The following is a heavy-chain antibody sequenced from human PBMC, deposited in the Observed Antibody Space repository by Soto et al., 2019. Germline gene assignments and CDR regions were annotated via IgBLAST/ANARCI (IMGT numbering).Heavy chain of an antibody. CDR3: VRHSWNDKNFDY. V-gene: IGHV3-23*01. J-gene: IGHJ4*02. D-gene: IGHD1-1*01. Sequence: GGSLRLSCAASGFTFSSYAMSWVRQAPGKGLEWVSAISGSGGSTYYADSVKGRFTISRDNSKNTLYLQMNSLRVEDTAVYYCVRHSWNDKNFDYWGQGTLVTVSS. CDR2: ISGSGGST. CDR1: GFTFSSYA.